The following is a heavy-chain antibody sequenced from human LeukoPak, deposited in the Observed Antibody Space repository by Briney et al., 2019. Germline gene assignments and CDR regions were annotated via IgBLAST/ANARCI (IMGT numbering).Heavy chain of an antibody. D-gene: IGHD2-8*01. CDR2: IIPILGIA. CDR1: GGTFSSYA. J-gene: IGHJ4*02. V-gene: IGHV1-69*04. CDR3: ARDSCTNGVCFGGDY. Sequence: SVKVSCKASGGTFSSYAISWVRQAPGQGLEWMGRIIPILGIANYAQKFQGRVTITADKSTSTAYMELSSLRSEDTAVYYCARDSCTNGVCFGGDYWGRGTLVTVSS.